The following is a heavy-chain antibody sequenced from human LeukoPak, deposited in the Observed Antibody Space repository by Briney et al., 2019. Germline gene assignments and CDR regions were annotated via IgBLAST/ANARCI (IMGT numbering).Heavy chain of an antibody. V-gene: IGHV1-2*02. Sequence: ASVKVSCKASGYTFTDYYMHWVRQAPGQGLEWMGWINPNSGTNYAQNFQGRVTMTRDTSISTAYMELSRLRSDDTAVYYCAREEQHQRGRHFEYWGQGTLVTVSS. CDR1: GYTFTDYY. CDR3: AREEQHQRGRHFEY. CDR2: INPNSGT. D-gene: IGHD6-13*01. J-gene: IGHJ4*02.